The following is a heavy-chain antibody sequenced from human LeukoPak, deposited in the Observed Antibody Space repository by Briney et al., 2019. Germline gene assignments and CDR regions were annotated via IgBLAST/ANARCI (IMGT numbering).Heavy chain of an antibody. Sequence: VASVKVSCKASGYTFTGYYMHWVRQAPGQGLEWMGWINPNSGGTNYAQKFQGRVTMTRDTSISTAYMELSRLRSDDTAVYYCARALRITMVRAVDYWGQGTLVTVSS. CDR3: ARALRITMVRAVDY. CDR1: GYTFTGYY. CDR2: INPNSGGT. V-gene: IGHV1-2*02. J-gene: IGHJ4*02. D-gene: IGHD3-10*01.